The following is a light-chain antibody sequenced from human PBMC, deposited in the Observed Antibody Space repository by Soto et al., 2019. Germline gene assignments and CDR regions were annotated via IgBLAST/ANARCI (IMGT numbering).Light chain of an antibody. Sequence: QSVLTQPPSASGTPGQRITISCSGSTSNIESHPVNWFQQVPGAAPKLLIKTNNQRPSGVPDRFSGSKSGASASLATSGLQSEDEATYYCATWDDSRNGVFGSGTKLTVL. J-gene: IGLJ1*01. CDR2: TNN. CDR3: ATWDDSRNGV. CDR1: TSNIESHP. V-gene: IGLV1-44*01.